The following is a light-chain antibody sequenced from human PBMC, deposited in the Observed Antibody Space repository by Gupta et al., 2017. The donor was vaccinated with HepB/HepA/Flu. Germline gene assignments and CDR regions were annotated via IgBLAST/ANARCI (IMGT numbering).Light chain of an antibody. CDR1: QSISSY. V-gene: IGKV1-39*01. J-gene: IGKJ3*01. CDR3: QQSYSTPHT. CDR2: AAS. Sequence: IQMTQSPSFLAASVGDRITITCPASQSISSYLNWYQQKPGKAPKLLIYAASSLQSGVPSRFSGSGSGTDFTLTISSLQPEDVATYYCQQSYSTPHTFGRGTKVEIK.